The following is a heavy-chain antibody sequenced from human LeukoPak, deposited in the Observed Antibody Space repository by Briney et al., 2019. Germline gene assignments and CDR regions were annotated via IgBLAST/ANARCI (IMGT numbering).Heavy chain of an antibody. CDR1: GFTFTNYA. D-gene: IGHD6-13*01. CDR3: ARAGGAGTIYYYGMDV. CDR2: IWSDGRDK. J-gene: IGHJ6*02. V-gene: IGHV3-33*01. Sequence: GGSLRLSCAASGFTFTNYAMHWVRQAPGKGLEGVAVIWSDGRDKDYVDSVKGRFTISRDNSKNTVYLEMNSLRAEDTAVYYCARAGGAGTIYYYGMDVWGQGTTVTVSS.